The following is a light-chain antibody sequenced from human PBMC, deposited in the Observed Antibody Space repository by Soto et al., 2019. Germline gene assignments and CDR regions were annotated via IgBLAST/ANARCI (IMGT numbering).Light chain of an antibody. CDR1: QILLLSSGYNA. Sequence: IVMTQSPLSLPVTPGEPASISCRSSQILLLSSGYNALDWYLQKPGQSPQLLLYLSSNRASGVPDRCSGSASGTDFTLKISRVEAEDVGIYYCMPALHFPYTFCQGTKLEIK. V-gene: IGKV2-28*01. J-gene: IGKJ2*01. CDR3: MPALHFPYT. CDR2: LSS.